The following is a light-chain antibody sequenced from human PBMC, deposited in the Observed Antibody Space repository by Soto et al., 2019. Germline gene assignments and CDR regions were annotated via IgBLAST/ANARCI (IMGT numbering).Light chain of an antibody. J-gene: IGKJ2*01. CDR3: QQYGNSTHN. CDR2: GAS. CDR1: QSVSSSY. V-gene: IGKV3-20*01. Sequence: EIVLTQSPGTLSLSPGERATLSCRASQSVSSSYLAWYQQKPGQAPRLLIYGASSRATGIPDRFSGSGSGTDFTLTISRLEAEDVAVYYCQQYGNSTHNSGQGNTLAIK.